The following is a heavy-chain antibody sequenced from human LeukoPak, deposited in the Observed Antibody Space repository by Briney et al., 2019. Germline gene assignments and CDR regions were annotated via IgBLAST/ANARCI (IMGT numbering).Heavy chain of an antibody. D-gene: IGHD3-22*01. CDR3: AREIPSGIYYDSGGYPVVK. CDR2: IIPMFGTA. J-gene: IGHJ3*01. V-gene: IGHV1-69*13. CDR1: GGTFSSYV. Sequence: SVKVSCTASGGTFSSYVISWVRQAPGQGLEWMGGIIPMFGTANYAEKFQGRVTITADGSTSTAYMELSNLRSEDTAVYYCAREIPSGIYYDSGGYPVVKWGQGTMVTVSS.